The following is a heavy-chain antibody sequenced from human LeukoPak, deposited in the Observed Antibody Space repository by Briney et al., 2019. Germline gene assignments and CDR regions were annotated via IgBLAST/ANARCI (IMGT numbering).Heavy chain of an antibody. J-gene: IGHJ4*02. CDR1: GFTFNTHS. D-gene: IGHD2-2*01. CDR2: ISASSNFI. Sequence: PGGSLRLSCAASGFTFNTHSMYWVRQAPGKGLEWVSSISASSNFIHYAESVRGRFTISRDNAKNSLYLQMNSLGAQDTAVYYCARPATGYCSSAGCHWDSWGQGTLVTVSS. V-gene: IGHV3-21*01. CDR3: ARPATGYCSSAGCHWDS.